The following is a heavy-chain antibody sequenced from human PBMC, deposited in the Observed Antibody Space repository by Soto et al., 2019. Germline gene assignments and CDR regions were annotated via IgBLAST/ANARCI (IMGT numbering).Heavy chain of an antibody. Sequence: ESGGGLVQPGGSLRLSCAASGFTFNTYSMNWVRQAPGTGLEWVSHISATGGTIFYADSVKGRFTISRDNAKSSLYLQINSLTDEDTAVYYCARVQTNYYYYGMDVWGQGTTVTVSS. CDR2: ISATGGTI. CDR3: ARVQTNYYYYGMDV. V-gene: IGHV3-48*02. J-gene: IGHJ6*02. CDR1: GFTFNTYS.